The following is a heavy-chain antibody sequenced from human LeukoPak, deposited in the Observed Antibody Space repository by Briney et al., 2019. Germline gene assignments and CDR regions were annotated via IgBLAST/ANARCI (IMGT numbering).Heavy chain of an antibody. CDR3: ARMKVKGYVDY. Sequence: SETLSLTCAVSGYSISSSNWWGWIRQPPGKGLEWIGYIYYSGGTYYNPSLKSRVTMSVDTSKNQFSLKLSSVTAVDTAVYYCARMKVKGYVDYWGQGTLVTVSS. J-gene: IGHJ4*02. CDR2: IYYSGGT. V-gene: IGHV4-28*01. CDR1: GYSISSSNW.